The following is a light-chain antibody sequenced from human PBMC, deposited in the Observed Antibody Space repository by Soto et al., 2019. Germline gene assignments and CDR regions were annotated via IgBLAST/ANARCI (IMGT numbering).Light chain of an antibody. CDR1: QDISNH. CDR2: DAS. Sequence: DIPLTQSPSSLSASVGDRVTITCQASQDISNHLNWYLQKPGKAPNLLIYDASDLETGVPSRFSGGGSGTFSSFTINSLQPEDIATYYCQKHDGVPLFGPGTKVEIK. J-gene: IGKJ3*01. CDR3: QKHDGVPL. V-gene: IGKV1-33*01.